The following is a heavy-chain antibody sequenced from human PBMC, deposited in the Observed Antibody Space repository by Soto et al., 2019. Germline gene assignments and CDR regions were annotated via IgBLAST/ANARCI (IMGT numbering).Heavy chain of an antibody. Sequence: SETLSLTCTVSGGSISSGDFYWSWIRQPPGKGLEWLGFIYYSGSTYYNPSLKSRATISVDTSRNRFSLKLSSVTAADTAVYYCARTLTGTWGSYRYTFDYWGQGTLVTVSS. CDR2: IYYSGST. V-gene: IGHV4-30-4*01. J-gene: IGHJ4*02. D-gene: IGHD3-16*02. CDR3: ARTLTGTWGSYRYTFDY. CDR1: GGSISSGDFY.